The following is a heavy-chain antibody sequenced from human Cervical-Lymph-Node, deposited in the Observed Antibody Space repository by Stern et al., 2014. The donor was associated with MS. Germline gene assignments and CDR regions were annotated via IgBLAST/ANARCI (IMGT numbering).Heavy chain of an antibody. D-gene: IGHD1-26*01. V-gene: IGHV3-74*02. CDR1: RFIFRNYW. J-gene: IGHJ4*02. CDR3: ARRHLVGATDFDC. CDR2: INGDGSNT. Sequence: EVQLVESGGGLVQPGGSLRLSCAASRFIFRNYWMHWVRQAPGKGLVWVSSINGDGSNTRYADFVKGRFTISRDNGRNTLYLQMNSLRDEDTAMYYCARRHLVGATDFDCWGQGTLVAVYS.